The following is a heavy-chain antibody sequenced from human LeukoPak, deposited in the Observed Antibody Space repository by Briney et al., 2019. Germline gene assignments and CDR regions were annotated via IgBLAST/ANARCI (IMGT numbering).Heavy chain of an antibody. CDR2: INHSGST. D-gene: IGHD3-9*01. CDR1: GGSFSGYY. J-gene: IGHJ4*02. V-gene: IGHV4-34*01. Sequence: SETLSLTCAVYGGSFSGYYWSWIRQPPGKGLEWIGEINHSGSTNYNPSLKSRVTISVDTSKNQFSLKLSSVTAADTAVYYCARAPLSHYDILTGYYSARCPDHWGQGTLVTVSS. CDR3: ARAPLSHYDILTGYYSARCPDH.